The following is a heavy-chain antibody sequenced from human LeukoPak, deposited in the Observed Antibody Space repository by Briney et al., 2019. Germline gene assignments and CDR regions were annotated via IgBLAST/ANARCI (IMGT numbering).Heavy chain of an antibody. CDR3: LRFSQGYVDY. Sequence: SETLSLTCTASGGSISSSSYYLGWIRQPPGKGLEWIGSIYYSGSTYYNPSLKSRVTISVDTTKNHFSLKLSSVTAADTAVYYCLRFSQGYVDYWGQGTLVTVSS. V-gene: IGHV4-39*07. CDR2: IYYSGST. J-gene: IGHJ4*02. CDR1: GGSISSSSYY.